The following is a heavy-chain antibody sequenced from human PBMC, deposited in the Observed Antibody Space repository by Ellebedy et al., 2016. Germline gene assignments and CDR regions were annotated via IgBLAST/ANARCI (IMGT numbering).Heavy chain of an antibody. J-gene: IGHJ4*02. D-gene: IGHD3-10*01. Sequence: GGSLRLSCAASGFTFDDYSMHWVRQAPGKGLEWVSLITWDGGSTYYADSVKGRFTISRDNSKNSLYLQMNSLRTEDTALYYCAKDAYYYGSGSSPDYWGQGTLVTVSS. CDR1: GFTFDDYS. CDR2: ITWDGGST. CDR3: AKDAYYYGSGSSPDY. V-gene: IGHV3-43*01.